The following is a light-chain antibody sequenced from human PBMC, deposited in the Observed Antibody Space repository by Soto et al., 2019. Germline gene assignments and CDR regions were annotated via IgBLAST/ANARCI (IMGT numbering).Light chain of an antibody. V-gene: IGKV1-33*01. CDR1: QDIKKY. Sequence: DIQMTQAPSSLSASVGDRVTITCQASQDIKKYLNWYQQKPGKAPKLLIYDASNLETGVPSRFSGSGSGTDFTFTISSLQPEDIATYYCQQYNNFPYTFGRGTKLEIK. CDR2: DAS. J-gene: IGKJ2*01. CDR3: QQYNNFPYT.